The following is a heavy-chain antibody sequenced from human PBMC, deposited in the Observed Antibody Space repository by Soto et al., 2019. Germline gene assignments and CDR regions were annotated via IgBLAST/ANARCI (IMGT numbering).Heavy chain of an antibody. CDR2: VKSKTDGGTI. J-gene: IGHJ4*02. CDR3: IGTYSGSSIRFDY. CDR1: GFTFTNAW. Sequence: EVQLVESGGGLVKPGGSLRLSCAASGFTFTNAWMTWVRQAPGKGLEWVGRVKSKTDGGTIDYAAPVKDRFTISRDDSKNTLYLQTNSLKTEDTAVYYCIGTYSGSSIRFDYWGQGTLVTVSS. V-gene: IGHV3-15*01. D-gene: IGHD5-12*01.